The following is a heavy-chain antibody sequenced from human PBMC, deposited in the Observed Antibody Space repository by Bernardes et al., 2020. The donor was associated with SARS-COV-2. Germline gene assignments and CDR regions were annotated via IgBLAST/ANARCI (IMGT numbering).Heavy chain of an antibody. D-gene: IGHD3-3*01. J-gene: IGHJ5*02. CDR2: INHSGST. CDR3: SRGLGLPFTIVRVVQSWWFYP. Sequence: SETLSLTCAVYGGSFSGYSWSWMRQSPGKGLEWIGDINHSGSTNYNPSLKTRVTMSLDTSKNQFSLKLSSVTAADTAVYYCSRGLGLPFTIVRVVQSWWFYPWGQGTLVTVTS. CDR1: GGSFSGYS. V-gene: IGHV4-34*01.